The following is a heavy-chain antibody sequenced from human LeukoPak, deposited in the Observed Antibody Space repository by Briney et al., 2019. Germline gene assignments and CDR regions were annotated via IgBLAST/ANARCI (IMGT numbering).Heavy chain of an antibody. Sequence: SETLSLTCAVYGGSFSGYYWSWIRQPPGKGLEWIGEIDHSGSTNYNPSLKSRVTISVDTSKNQFSLKLSSVTAADTAVYYCARVRSVVVVPAAMQRRWFDPWGQGTLVTVSS. CDR1: GGSFSGYY. CDR3: ARVRSVVVVPAAMQRRWFDP. V-gene: IGHV4-34*01. J-gene: IGHJ5*02. CDR2: IDHSGST. D-gene: IGHD2-2*01.